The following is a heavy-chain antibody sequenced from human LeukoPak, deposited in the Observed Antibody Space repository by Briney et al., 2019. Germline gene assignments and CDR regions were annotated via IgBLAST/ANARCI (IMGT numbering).Heavy chain of an antibody. CDR1: GVAFSSYA. Sequence: WGSLRLSCAASGVAFSSYAMSWVRQAPGKGLEWVSSTTFSGGTTYYADSVKGRFTISRDNSKNTLYLQMNSLRAEDTAIYYCAKDHTNLDYWGQGTLVTVSS. J-gene: IGHJ4*02. CDR3: AKDHTNLDY. V-gene: IGHV3-23*01. CDR2: TTFSGGTT.